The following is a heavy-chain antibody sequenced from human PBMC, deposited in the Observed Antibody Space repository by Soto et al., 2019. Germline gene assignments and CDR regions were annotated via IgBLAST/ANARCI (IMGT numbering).Heavy chain of an antibody. V-gene: IGHV1-3*01. CDR1: GYTFTSYL. Sequence: ASVKVSCKASGYTFTSYLMHWLRQAPGQRLEWMGWINGASGDTKYSQKFQGRVTITRDTSASTAHMGVSSLTSEDTAVYYCARDLGTEIVATVAGYWGQGTLVTVSS. D-gene: IGHD5-12*01. J-gene: IGHJ4*02. CDR2: INGASGDT. CDR3: ARDLGTEIVATVAGY.